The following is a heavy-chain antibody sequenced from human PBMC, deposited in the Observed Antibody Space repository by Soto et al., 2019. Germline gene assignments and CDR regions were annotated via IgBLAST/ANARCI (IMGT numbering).Heavy chain of an antibody. D-gene: IGHD6-13*01. CDR3: AKSPLQQVLVGLDY. V-gene: IGHV3-23*01. J-gene: IGHJ4*02. CDR1: GFTFSNYA. CDR2: ISGSGSST. Sequence: GGSLRLSCAASGFTFSNYAMSWVRQAPGKGLEWVSAISGSGSSTYYADSVKGRFTISRDNSKNTLYLQMNSLRAEDTAVYYCAKSPLQQVLVGLDYWGQGTLVTVSS.